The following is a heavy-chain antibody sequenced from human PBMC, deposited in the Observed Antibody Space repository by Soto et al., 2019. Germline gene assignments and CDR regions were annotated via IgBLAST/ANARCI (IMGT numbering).Heavy chain of an antibody. J-gene: IGHJ4*02. D-gene: IGHD3-22*01. CDR2: INSDGSTI. V-gene: IGHV3-74*01. Sequence: PGGSLRLSCAASGFNFGPFWMHWVRQAPGKGLVWVSHINSDGSTIVYADSVKGRFTISRDNARSTLFLQMNSLRPEDTALYYCAKDEYYYSRSGYYIFDYWGQGT. CDR1: GFNFGPFW. CDR3: AKDEYYYSRSGYYIFDY.